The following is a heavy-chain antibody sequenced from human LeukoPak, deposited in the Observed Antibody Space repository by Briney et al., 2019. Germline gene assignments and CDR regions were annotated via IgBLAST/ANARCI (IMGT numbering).Heavy chain of an antibody. CDR2: IYHSGST. Sequence: ASETLSLTCTVSRYDINSVYYWGWIRQPPGKGLEWIGSIYHSGSTYYNASLKSRVTISMDTSRNNFSLNLNSVTAADTAVYYCARAGGYYGSGSFLDYWGQGLLVTVSS. V-gene: IGHV4-38-2*02. D-gene: IGHD3-10*01. J-gene: IGHJ4*02. CDR1: RYDINSVYY. CDR3: ARAGGYYGSGSFLDY.